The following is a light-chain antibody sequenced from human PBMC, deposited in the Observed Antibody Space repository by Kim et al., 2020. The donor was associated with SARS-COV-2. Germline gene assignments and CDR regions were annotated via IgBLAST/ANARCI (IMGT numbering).Light chain of an antibody. CDR2: DVS. Sequence: QSALTQPASVSGSPGQSITISCTGTSSDVGGYNYVSWFQQHPGKAPKLIICDVSNRPSGVSNRFSGSKSGNTASLTISGLQAEEEADYYCGSYTTSGTPVFGGGTQLTVL. CDR3: GSYTTSGTPV. J-gene: IGLJ2*01. V-gene: IGLV2-14*03. CDR1: SSDVGGYNY.